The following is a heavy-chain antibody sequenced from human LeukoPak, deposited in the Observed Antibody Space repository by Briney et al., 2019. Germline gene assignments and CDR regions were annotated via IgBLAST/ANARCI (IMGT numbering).Heavy chain of an antibody. CDR3: AKIGAYDILTGFRRYDAFDI. D-gene: IGHD3-9*01. CDR1: GFTFSSYA. Sequence: GRSLRLSCAASGFTFSSYAMHWVRQAPGKGLEWVAVISYDGSNKYYADSVKGRFTISRDNSKNTLYLQMNSLRAEDTAVYYCAKIGAYDILTGFRRYDAFDIWGQGTMVTVSS. J-gene: IGHJ3*02. V-gene: IGHV3-30*04. CDR2: ISYDGSNK.